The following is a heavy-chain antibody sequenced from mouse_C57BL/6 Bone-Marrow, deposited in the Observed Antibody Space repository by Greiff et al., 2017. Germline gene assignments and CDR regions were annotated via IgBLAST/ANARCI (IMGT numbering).Heavy chain of an antibody. Sequence: QVQLQQSGPGLVAPSQSLSITCTVSGFSLTSYGVSWVSQPPGKGLEWLGVIWGDGSTNYHYALISRLAILQDNSTCQVFLNLNSLQTDGTATYYCAIPPYYGSSRYYAMDYWGQGTSVTVSS. CDR3: AIPPYYGSSRYYAMDY. J-gene: IGHJ4*01. V-gene: IGHV2-3*01. CDR2: IWGDGST. D-gene: IGHD1-1*01. CDR1: GFSLTSYG.